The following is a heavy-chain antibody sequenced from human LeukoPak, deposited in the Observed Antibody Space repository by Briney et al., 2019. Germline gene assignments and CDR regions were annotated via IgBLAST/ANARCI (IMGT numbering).Heavy chain of an antibody. V-gene: IGHV1-3*01. D-gene: IGHD6-13*01. CDR1: GYTFTSHI. J-gene: IGHJ4*02. CDR3: ARGRISAAAVYF. Sequence: ASVKVSCKASGYTFTSHIIHWVRQAPGQGLKWMGWINAGNGDTKYSQKFRGRVTITRDTSASAASMELSGLRSEDSAIYYCARGRISAAAVYFWGQGTQVTVSS. CDR2: INAGNGDT.